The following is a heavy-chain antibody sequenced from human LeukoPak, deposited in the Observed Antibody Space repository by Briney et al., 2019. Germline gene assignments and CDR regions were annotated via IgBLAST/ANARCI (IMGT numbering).Heavy chain of an antibody. CDR3: ARSILGHDAFDI. J-gene: IGHJ3*02. CDR2: IYSSGST. Sequence: SETLSLTCTVSGGSITSSSYYWGWIRQPPGKGLEWIGSIYSSGSTYYNPSLKSRVTISVDTSENQFSLKLSSVTAADTAVYYCARSILGHDAFDIWGQGTMVTVSS. CDR1: GGSITSSSYY. V-gene: IGHV4-39*01. D-gene: IGHD2-21*01.